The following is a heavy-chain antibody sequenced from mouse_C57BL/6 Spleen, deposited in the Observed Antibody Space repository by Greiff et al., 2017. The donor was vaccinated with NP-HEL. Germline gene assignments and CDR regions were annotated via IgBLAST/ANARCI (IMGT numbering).Heavy chain of an antibody. CDR2: TFYSGIT. CDR1: GFSINSDCY. CDR3: ARAGYGSSYYWYFDV. Sequence: EVQRVESGPSLVRPSQTLSLTCTVTGFSINSDCYWIWIRQFPGNKLEYIGYTFYSGITYYNPSLESRTYITRDTSKNQFSLKLSSVTTEDTATYYCARAGYGSSYYWYFDVWGTGTTVTVSS. V-gene: IGHV3-3*01. D-gene: IGHD1-1*01. J-gene: IGHJ1*03.